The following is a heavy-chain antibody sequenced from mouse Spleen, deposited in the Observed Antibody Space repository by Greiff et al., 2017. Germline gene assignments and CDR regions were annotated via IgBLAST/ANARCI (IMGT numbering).Heavy chain of an antibody. CDR3: ARLWDGYAMDY. CDR1: GYTFTSYG. J-gene: IGHJ4*01. CDR2: IYPRSGNT. D-gene: IGHD2-3*01. V-gene: IGHV1-81*01. Sequence: VQLQESGAELARPGASVKLSCKASGYTFTSYGISWVKQRTGQGLEWIGEIYPRSGNTYYNEKFKGKATLTADKSSSTAYMELRSLTSEDSAVYFCARLWDGYAMDYWGQGTSVTVSS.